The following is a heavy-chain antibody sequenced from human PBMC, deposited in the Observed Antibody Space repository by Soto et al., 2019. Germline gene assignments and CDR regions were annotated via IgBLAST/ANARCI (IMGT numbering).Heavy chain of an antibody. J-gene: IGHJ6*02. CDR1: GGSFSGYY. CDR3: ARAYQLLYLSHYYYCYGMDV. V-gene: IGHV4-34*01. CDR2: INHSGST. Sequence: QVQLQQWGAGLLKPSETLSLTCAVYGGSFSGYYWSWIRQPPGKGLEWIGEINHSGSTNYNPSLTSRVTIAVDTSKNQFSLKLSSVTAADTAVYYCARAYQLLYLSHYYYCYGMDVWGQGTTVTVSS. D-gene: IGHD2-2*02.